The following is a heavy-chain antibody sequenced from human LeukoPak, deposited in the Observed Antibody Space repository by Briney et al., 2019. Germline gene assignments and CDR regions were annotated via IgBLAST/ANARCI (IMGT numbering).Heavy chain of an antibody. D-gene: IGHD3-9*01. Sequence: ASVKVSCKASGCTFTSYAMHWVRQAPGQRLEWMGWINAGNGNTKYSQKFQGRVTITRDTSASTAYMELSSLRSEDTAVYYCARGGLIRYFDWLSLGYWGQGTLVTVSS. V-gene: IGHV1-3*01. J-gene: IGHJ4*02. CDR1: GCTFTSYA. CDR2: INAGNGNT. CDR3: ARGGLIRYFDWLSLGY.